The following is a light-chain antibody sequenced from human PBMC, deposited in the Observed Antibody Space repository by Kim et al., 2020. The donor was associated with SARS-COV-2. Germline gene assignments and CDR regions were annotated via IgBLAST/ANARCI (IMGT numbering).Light chain of an antibody. CDR2: GKN. V-gene: IGLV3-19*01. CDR3: NSRDSSGNRLRV. Sequence: SSELTQDPAVSVALGQTVRITCQGDSLRSYYASWYQQKPGQAPVLVIYGKNNRPSGIPDRFSGSSSGNTASLTLTGAQAEDEADYYCNSRDSSGNRLRVF. CDR1: SLRSYY. J-gene: IGLJ2*01.